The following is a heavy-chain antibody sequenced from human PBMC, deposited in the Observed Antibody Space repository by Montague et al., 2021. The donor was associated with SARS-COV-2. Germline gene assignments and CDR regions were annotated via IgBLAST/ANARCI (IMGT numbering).Heavy chain of an antibody. CDR2: IHQSESGRT. Sequence: SETLSLTCAVSGGSISSREWWSWVRQPPGKGLEWIGEIHQSESGRTNYNPSLKSRVTTSIDHSKSYFSLNLTSMTAADTSGYYCGGTWVYFSPVDVWGQGTTVIVSS. J-gene: IGHJ6*02. CDR3: GGTWVYFSPVDV. CDR1: GGSISSREW. V-gene: IGHV4-4*02. D-gene: IGHD3-3*01.